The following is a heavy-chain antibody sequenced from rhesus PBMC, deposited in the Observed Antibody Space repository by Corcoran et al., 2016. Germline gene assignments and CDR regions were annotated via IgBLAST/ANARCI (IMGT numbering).Heavy chain of an antibody. Sequence: QVHLVQSGAEIKQPGASVKLSCKASGYTFTSYYMHWVRQAPGQGLEWKGLIPPSNGKKGYAQTFLGRVTLTTDSSPTTGYMELSGLGSEATAVYYCTRASYSSGWGDYWGQGVLVTVSS. J-gene: IGHJ4*01. CDR1: GYTFTSYY. D-gene: IGHD6-31*01. CDR2: IPPSNGKK. CDR3: TRASYSSGWGDY. V-gene: IGHV1-180*01.